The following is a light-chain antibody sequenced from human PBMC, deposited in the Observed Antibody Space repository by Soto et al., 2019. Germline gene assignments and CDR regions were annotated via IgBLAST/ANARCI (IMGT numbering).Light chain of an antibody. CDR1: QSISSY. CDR2: TAS. CDR3: QQSYSNPLT. J-gene: IGKJ4*01. Sequence: DIQMTQSPSSLSASVGDRVTITCLASQSISSYLNWYQQKQGRAPKLLIYTASSLQSGVPSRFSGSGSGTDFTLPISSLQPEDFATYYCQQSYSNPLTFGGGTKVDIK. V-gene: IGKV1-39*01.